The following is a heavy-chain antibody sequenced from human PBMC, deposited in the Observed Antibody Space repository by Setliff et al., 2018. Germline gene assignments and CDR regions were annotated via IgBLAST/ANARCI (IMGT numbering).Heavy chain of an antibody. J-gene: IGHJ3*02. Sequence: KPSETLSLTCAVYGGSFSGYYWSWLRQPPGKGLEWIGEINHNGSTNYNPSLKSRVTISVDTSKNQFSLKLSSVTAADTAVYYCARGWGSGWSKEGAFDIWGQGTMVTVSS. CDR2: INHNGST. CDR3: ARGWGSGWSKEGAFDI. D-gene: IGHD6-19*01. V-gene: IGHV4-34*01. CDR1: GGSFSGYY.